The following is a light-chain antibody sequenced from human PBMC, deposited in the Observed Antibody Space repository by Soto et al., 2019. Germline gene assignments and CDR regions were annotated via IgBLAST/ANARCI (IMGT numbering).Light chain of an antibody. CDR3: QQYTGPPTT. J-gene: IGKJ5*01. V-gene: IGKV3D-15*01. Sequence: EIVMTQSPASLSVSPGEIAALSFSASQSVGRNLAWYQQKPGQAPRLLIYDASTRAAGIPDRFSGSGSGTDFTLTITRLEPEDSAVYFCQQYTGPPTTFGQGTRLEI. CDR2: DAS. CDR1: QSVGRN.